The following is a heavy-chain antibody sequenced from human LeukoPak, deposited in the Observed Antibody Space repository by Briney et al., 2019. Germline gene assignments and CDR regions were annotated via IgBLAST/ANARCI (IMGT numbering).Heavy chain of an antibody. V-gene: IGHV4-38-2*02. CDR3: ARVETEGSSWYGVHYFDY. J-gene: IGHJ4*02. Sequence: SETLSLTCIVSAYSINNGYFWGWIRQPPGKGLEWIGNIYHSGNTYYNPSLESRVTISLDTSKNQFPLKLSSVTAADTAMYYCARVETEGSSWYGVHYFDYWGQGTQVTVSS. CDR2: IYHSGNT. D-gene: IGHD6-13*01. CDR1: AYSINNGYF.